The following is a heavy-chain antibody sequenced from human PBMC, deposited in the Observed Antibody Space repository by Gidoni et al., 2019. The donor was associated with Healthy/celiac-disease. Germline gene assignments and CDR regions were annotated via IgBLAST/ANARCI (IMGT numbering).Heavy chain of an antibody. CDR2: FDPEDGET. V-gene: IGHV1-24*01. CDR1: GYTLPELS. Sequence: QVQLVQSGAEVKKPGASVKVSCKVSGYTLPELSMHWVRQAPGKGLEWMGGFDPEDGETIYAQKFQGRVTMTEDTATDTAYMELSSLRSEDTAVYYCATLHRAFRDSNGAFDIWGQGTMVTVSS. D-gene: IGHD3-22*01. CDR3: ATLHRAFRDSNGAFDI. J-gene: IGHJ3*02.